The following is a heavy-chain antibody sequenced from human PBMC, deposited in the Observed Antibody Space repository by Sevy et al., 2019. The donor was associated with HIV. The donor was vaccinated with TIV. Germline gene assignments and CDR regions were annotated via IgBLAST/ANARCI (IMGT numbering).Heavy chain of an antibody. V-gene: IGHV3-15*01. CDR3: STDPIIVLLVTDGMDV. CDR2: IKSKTDGGTI. Sequence: GGSLRLSCAASGSTFSNAWMSWVRQAPGKGLEWVGRIKSKTDGGTIDYAAPVKGRFTISRDDSKNMVYLQMNSLKSEDTAVYYCSTDPIIVLLVTDGMDVWGQGTTVTVSS. D-gene: IGHD2-8*02. J-gene: IGHJ6*02. CDR1: GSTFSNAW.